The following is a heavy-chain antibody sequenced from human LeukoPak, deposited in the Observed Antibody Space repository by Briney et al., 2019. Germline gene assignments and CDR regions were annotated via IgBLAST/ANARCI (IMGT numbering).Heavy chain of an antibody. J-gene: IGHJ4*02. V-gene: IGHV1-18*01. Sequence: GASVKVSCKASGYTFTSYGISWVRQAPGQGLEWMGWISAYNGNTNYAQKLQGRVTMTTDTSTSTAYMELRSLRFDDTAVYYCARDHYYDSSGYRFDYWGQGTLVTVSS. CDR3: ARDHYYDSSGYRFDY. D-gene: IGHD3-22*01. CDR1: GYTFTSYG. CDR2: ISAYNGNT.